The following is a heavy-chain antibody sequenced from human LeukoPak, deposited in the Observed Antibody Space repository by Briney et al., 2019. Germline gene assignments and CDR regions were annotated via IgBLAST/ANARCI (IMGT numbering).Heavy chain of an antibody. CDR2: IPNDGTT. D-gene: IGHD3-22*01. CDR1: GGSIVITNY. J-gene: IGHJ4*02. CDR3: TREDRPFCPFAY. V-gene: IGHV4-4*02. Sequence: SETLSLTCGVSGGSIVITNYWSWVRQAPGKGLEWIGEIPNDGTTNYNPSLRSRVAMSLDRANNQFSLTLRTVVSTDTAVYYCTREDRPFCPFAYWGQGVLVTVSS.